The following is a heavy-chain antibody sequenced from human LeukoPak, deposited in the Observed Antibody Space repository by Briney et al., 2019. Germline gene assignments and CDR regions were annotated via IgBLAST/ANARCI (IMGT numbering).Heavy chain of an antibody. CDR3: ARAGSGRSPDWFDP. V-gene: IGHV3-74*01. J-gene: IGHJ5*02. Sequence: PGGSLRLSCAASGFTFSSYGMHWVRQAPGQGLEWVSRIMIDVTNTTYADSVKGRFTIPRDNAKNTLYLQMNSLRADDTAVYYCARAGSGRSPDWFDPWGQGTLVTVSS. CDR2: IMIDVTNT. CDR1: GFTFSSYG. D-gene: IGHD1-26*01.